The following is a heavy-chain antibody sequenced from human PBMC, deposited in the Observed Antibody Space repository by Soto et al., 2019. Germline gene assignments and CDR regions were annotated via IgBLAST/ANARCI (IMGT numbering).Heavy chain of an antibody. V-gene: IGHV4-4*07. CDR3: ARVRYYGLGTNRHYYGMDV. J-gene: IGHJ6*02. CDR1: GGSISGYY. D-gene: IGHD3-10*01. CDR2: LYTMGST. Sequence: QVQLQESGPGLVKSSETLSLTCTVSGGSISGYYWSWIRQPAGKGLEWIGRLYTMGSTNYNPSLHSRVTMSVDTSKNVFSLTVRSVTAADTALYFCARVRYYGLGTNRHYYGMDVWGQGTTVTVSS.